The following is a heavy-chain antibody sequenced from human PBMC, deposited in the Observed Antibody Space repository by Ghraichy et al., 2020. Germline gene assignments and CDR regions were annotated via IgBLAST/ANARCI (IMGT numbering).Heavy chain of an antibody. J-gene: IGHJ4*02. D-gene: IGHD1-26*01. CDR3: ARALLGGLYFDY. Sequence: SETLSLTCTVSGGSISSSSYYWGWIRQPPGKGLEWIGSIYYSGSTYYNPSLKSRVTISVDTSKNQFSLKLSSVTAADTAVYYCARALLGGLYFDYWGQGTLVTVSS. CDR2: IYYSGST. CDR1: GGSISSSSYY. V-gene: IGHV4-39*01.